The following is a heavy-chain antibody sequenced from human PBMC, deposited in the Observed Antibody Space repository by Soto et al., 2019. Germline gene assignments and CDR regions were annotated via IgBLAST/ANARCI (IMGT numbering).Heavy chain of an antibody. J-gene: IGHJ4*02. Sequence: SETLSLTCAVAGGSFSGYYWSWFRQTPGKGLEWIGDINHTGGSNYNPSLKSRVMISVDTAKTQFSLNVTSVTAADTAVYYCAREVGYYSATRRNLYFDYWGPGTLVT. V-gene: IGHV4-34*01. CDR3: AREVGYYSATRRNLYFDY. CDR1: GGSFSGYY. CDR2: INHTGGS. D-gene: IGHD2-2*01.